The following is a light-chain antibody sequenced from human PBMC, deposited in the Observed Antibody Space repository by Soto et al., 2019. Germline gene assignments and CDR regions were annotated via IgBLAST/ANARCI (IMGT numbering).Light chain of an antibody. J-gene: IGKJ1*01. CDR3: QQYNSYSGT. V-gene: IGKV1-5*01. CDR2: DAS. Sequence: DSQMTQSRSTMSESVGDRFTITCLAMQSISRWLAWYQQKAGQAPKLLIYDASSLESGVPSRFRGSGSGTEFTLTISSLQADDYETYYCQQYNSYSGTFGQGTKVDIK. CDR1: QSISRW.